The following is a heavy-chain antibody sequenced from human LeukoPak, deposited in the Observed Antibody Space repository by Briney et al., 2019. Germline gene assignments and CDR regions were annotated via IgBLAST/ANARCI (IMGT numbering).Heavy chain of an antibody. J-gene: IGHJ6*03. V-gene: IGHV1-2*02. CDR2: INPNSGGT. CDR1: GYTFTSSG. Sequence: ASVKVSCKASGYTFTSSGISWVRQAPGQGLEWMGWINPNSGGTNYAQKFQGRVTMTRDTSISTAYMELSRLRSDDTAVYYCARDAQIAARYYYMDVWGKGTTVTVSS. D-gene: IGHD6-13*01. CDR3: ARDAQIAARYYYMDV.